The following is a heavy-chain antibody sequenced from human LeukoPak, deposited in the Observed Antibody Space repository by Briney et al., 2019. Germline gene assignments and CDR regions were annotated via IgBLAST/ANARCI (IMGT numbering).Heavy chain of an antibody. D-gene: IGHD3-10*01. CDR1: GYTFTSYD. Sequence: ASVKVSCKASGYTFTSYDINWVRQATGQGLEWMGWMNPNSGNTGYAQKFQGRVTMTRNTSISTAYMELSSLRSEDTAVYYCARALALDYYGSGSYPKNYGMDVWGQGTTVTVSS. J-gene: IGHJ6*02. V-gene: IGHV1-8*01. CDR3: ARALALDYYGSGSYPKNYGMDV. CDR2: MNPNSGNT.